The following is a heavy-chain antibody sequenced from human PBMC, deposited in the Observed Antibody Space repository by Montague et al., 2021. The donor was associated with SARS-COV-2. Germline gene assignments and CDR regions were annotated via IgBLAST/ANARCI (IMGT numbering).Heavy chain of an antibody. Sequence: TLSLTCTVSDGSIYNYYWSWIRQPPGKGLEWIWDIFYSVITNYNPSPTSRVTISVDTSKNHFSLNLSTVTAADTAVYHCARGGGHSADYYYYGMDVWGQGTTVTVSS. D-gene: IGHD2-21*01. J-gene: IGHJ6*02. V-gene: IGHV4-59*01. CDR2: IFYSVIT. CDR3: ARGGGHSADYYYYGMDV. CDR1: DGSIYNYY.